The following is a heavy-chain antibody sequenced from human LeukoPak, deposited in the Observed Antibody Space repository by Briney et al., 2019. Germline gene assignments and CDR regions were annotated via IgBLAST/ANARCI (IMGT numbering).Heavy chain of an antibody. J-gene: IGHJ5*02. V-gene: IGHV4-59*08. D-gene: IGHD5-24*01. CDR1: GGSISSYY. Sequence: SETLSLTCTVSGGSISSYYWSWIRQPPGKGLEWIGYIYYSGSTNYNPSLKSRVTISVDTSKNQFSLKLKSVTAADTAVYYCARHVTDMAVPYWFDPWGQGTLVSVSS. CDR2: IYYSGST. CDR3: ARHVTDMAVPYWFDP.